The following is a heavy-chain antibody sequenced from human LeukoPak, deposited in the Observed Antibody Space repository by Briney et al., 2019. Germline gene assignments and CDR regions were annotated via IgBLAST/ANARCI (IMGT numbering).Heavy chain of an antibody. CDR1: GGSFSGYY. CDR3: ARGQNYGGNFDY. D-gene: IGHD4-23*01. V-gene: IGHV4-34*01. J-gene: IGHJ4*02. Sequence: SETLSLTCAVYGGSFSGYYWRWIRQPPGKGLEWIGEINHSGSTNYNPSLKSRVTISVDTSKNQFSLKLSSVTAADTAAYYCARGQNYGGNFDYWGQGTLVTVSS. CDR2: INHSGST.